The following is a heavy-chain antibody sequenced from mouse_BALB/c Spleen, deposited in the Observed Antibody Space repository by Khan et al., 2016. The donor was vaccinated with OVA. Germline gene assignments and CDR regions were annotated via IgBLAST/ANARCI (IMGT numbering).Heavy chain of an antibody. Sequence: QVRLQQSGAELARSGASVKLSCKASGYTFTDYYINWVKQRTGQGLEWIGEISPGSGDTYYNEKFKGKATLTADKSSSTVYMQLSSLTAEASAVYFCARRNYFGYTFAYWGQGTLVTVSA. D-gene: IGHD1-2*01. V-gene: IGHV1-77*01. J-gene: IGHJ3*01. CDR2: ISPGSGDT. CDR1: GYTFTDYY. CDR3: ARRNYFGYTFAY.